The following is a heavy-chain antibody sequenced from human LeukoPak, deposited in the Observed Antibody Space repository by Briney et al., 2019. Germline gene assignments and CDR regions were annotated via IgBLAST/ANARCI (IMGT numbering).Heavy chain of an antibody. Sequence: ASVKVSCKASGYTFTSYVMHWVRQAPGQRLEWMGWINAGNGNTKYSQKFQGRVTITRDTSASTAYMELSSLRSEDTAVYYCARDPPIQQDSSDSSGYYPRYYFDYWGQGTLVTVSS. CDR3: ARDPPIQQDSSDSSGYYPRYYFDY. V-gene: IGHV1-3*01. CDR1: GYTFTSYV. J-gene: IGHJ4*02. D-gene: IGHD3-22*01. CDR2: INAGNGNT.